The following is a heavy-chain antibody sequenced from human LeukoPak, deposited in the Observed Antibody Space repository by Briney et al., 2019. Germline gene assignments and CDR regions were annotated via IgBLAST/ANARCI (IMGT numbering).Heavy chain of an antibody. CDR3: ARSPFYDSSGYYWAQAPDY. D-gene: IGHD3-22*01. CDR2: INPNSGGT. CDR1: GYTLTGYY. Sequence: ASVKVSCKASGYTLTGYYMHWVRQAPGQGLEWMGRINPNSGGTNYAQKFQGRVTMTRDTSISTAYMELSRLRSDDTAVYYCARSPFYDSSGYYWAQAPDYWGQGTLVTVSS. J-gene: IGHJ4*02. V-gene: IGHV1-2*06.